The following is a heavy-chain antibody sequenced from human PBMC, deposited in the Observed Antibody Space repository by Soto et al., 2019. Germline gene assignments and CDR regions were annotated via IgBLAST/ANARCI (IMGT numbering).Heavy chain of an antibody. CDR1: GGTFSSYA. J-gene: IGHJ4*02. Sequence: QVQLVQSGAEVKKPGSSVKVSCTASGGTFSSYAISWVRQAPGQGLEWMGGIIPILGTATYAQKFQGRVTITADESTSTAYRELGSLRAEDTAVYYCATAKSGFDYWGQGTLVTVSS. V-gene: IGHV1-69*11. CDR2: IIPILGTA. CDR3: ATAKSGFDY.